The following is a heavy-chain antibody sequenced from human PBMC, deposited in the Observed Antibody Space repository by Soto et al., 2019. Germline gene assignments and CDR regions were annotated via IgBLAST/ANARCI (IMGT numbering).Heavy chain of an antibody. J-gene: IGHJ4*02. D-gene: IGHD6-6*01. Sequence: ASVKVSCKASGYTFTSYYMHWVRQAPGQGLEWMGIINPSGGSTSYAQKFQGRVTMTRDTSTSTVYMELSSLRSEDTAVYYCARGRPKQLFRQYYFDYWGQGTLVTVSS. CDR3: ARGRPKQLFRQYYFDY. CDR2: INPSGGST. CDR1: GYTFTSYY. V-gene: IGHV1-46*01.